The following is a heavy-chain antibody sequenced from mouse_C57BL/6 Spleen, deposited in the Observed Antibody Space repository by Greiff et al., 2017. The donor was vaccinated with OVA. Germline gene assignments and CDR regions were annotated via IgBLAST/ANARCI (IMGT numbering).Heavy chain of an antibody. V-gene: IGHV1-69*01. Sequence: QVQLQQPGAELVMPGASVKLSCKASGYTFTGYWMHWVKQRPGQGLEWIGEIDPSDSCTNYNQKFKGKATLTVDNASSTAYKHLRSLPTQASAVYACARGTDDEAYWGQGTPLTVSA. D-gene: IGHD3-1*01. CDR2: IDPSDSCT. CDR3: ARGTDDEAY. CDR1: GYTFTGYW. J-gene: IGHJ3*01.